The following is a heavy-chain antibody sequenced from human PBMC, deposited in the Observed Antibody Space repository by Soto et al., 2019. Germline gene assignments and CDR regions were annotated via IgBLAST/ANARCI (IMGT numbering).Heavy chain of an antibody. CDR1: GFIFNDYG. CDR2: ISFDGNNK. CDR3: VKGDLDTAVVNSPDAFDF. J-gene: IGHJ3*01. V-gene: IGHV3-30*18. Sequence: QVKLVESGGGVVQPGRSLRLSCEASGFIFNDYGMHWVRQAPGKGLDWVAVISFDGNNKYYAQSVKGRFTISRDNSKNTLFLNMDSLRREDTAVYHCVKGDLDTAVVNSPDAFDFWGQGTMVTVSS. D-gene: IGHD5-18*01.